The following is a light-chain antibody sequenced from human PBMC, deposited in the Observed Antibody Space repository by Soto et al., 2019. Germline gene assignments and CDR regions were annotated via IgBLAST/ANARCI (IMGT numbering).Light chain of an antibody. CDR2: DAS. J-gene: IGKJ5*01. CDR3: QQYNSCPPIT. CDR1: QSVSSSY. Sequence: EIVLTQSPGALSLSPGERATLSSRASQSVSSSYLAWYQQKPGQAPRLLIYDASTRATGIPDRFSGGGSGTEFTLTISSLQSEDFVVYYCQQYNSCPPITFGQGTRLEIK. V-gene: IGKV3-20*01.